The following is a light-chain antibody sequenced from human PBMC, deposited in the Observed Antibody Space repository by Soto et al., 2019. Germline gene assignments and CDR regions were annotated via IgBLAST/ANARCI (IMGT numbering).Light chain of an antibody. CDR1: QSISSY. J-gene: IGKJ2*01. V-gene: IGKV1-39*01. CDR3: QQSYSTPYT. CDR2: GAF. Sequence: DIQVTQSPSSLSASVGDRVTITCRASQSISSYLNWYQQKRGKAPKLLMYGAFILQSGVPSRFRGSTSGTDFTLTITSLQPEDFATYYCQQSYSTPYTFGQGTKLEIK.